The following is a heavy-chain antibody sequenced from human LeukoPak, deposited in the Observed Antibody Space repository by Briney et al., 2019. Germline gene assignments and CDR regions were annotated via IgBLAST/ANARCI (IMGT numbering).Heavy chain of an antibody. J-gene: IGHJ3*02. CDR2: INPNSGGT. CDR3: ARVGLGSDAFDI. Sequence: ASVKVSCKASGYTFTGYYMHWVRQAPGQGLEGMGWINPNSGGTNYAQKFQGRVTMTRETSISTAYMELSRLRSDDTAVYYCARVGLGSDAFDIWGQGTMVTVSS. V-gene: IGHV1-2*02. CDR1: GYTFTGYY. D-gene: IGHD7-27*01.